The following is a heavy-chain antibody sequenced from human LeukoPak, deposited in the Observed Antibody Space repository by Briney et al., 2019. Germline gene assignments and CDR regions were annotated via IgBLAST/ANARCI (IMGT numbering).Heavy chain of an antibody. V-gene: IGHV1-46*01. CDR2: INPSGGST. J-gene: IGHJ5*02. Sequence: ASVKVSCKASGYTFTSYYMHWVRQAPGQGLEWMGIINPSGGSTSYAQKFQGRVTMTRDTSTSTVYMELSSLRSEDTAVYYCARVRRVGGWYNNWFDPWGQGTLVTVSS. CDR1: GYTFTSYY. CDR3: ARVRRVGGWYNNWFDP. D-gene: IGHD6-19*01.